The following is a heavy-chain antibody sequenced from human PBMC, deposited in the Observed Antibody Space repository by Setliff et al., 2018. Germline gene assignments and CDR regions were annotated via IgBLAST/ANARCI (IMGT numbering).Heavy chain of an antibody. CDR1: DDSISSRHYY. J-gene: IGHJ6*03. Sequence: SETLSLTCTVSDDSISSRHYYWSWIRQPAGKGLEWIGQIYTSWSSNYNPSLKGRASLSIDASKRQFSLKLTSVTAADTAVYYCARMSGFLYMDAWGKGTTVTLS. V-gene: IGHV4-61*09. CDR2: IYTSWSS. CDR3: ARMSGFLYMDA. D-gene: IGHD3-3*01.